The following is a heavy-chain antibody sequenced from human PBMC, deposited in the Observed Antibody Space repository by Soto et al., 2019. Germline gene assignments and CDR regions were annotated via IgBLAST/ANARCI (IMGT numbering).Heavy chain of an antibody. CDR1: GFTFSSYS. J-gene: IGHJ4*02. CDR2: ISSSSSYI. V-gene: IGHV3-21*01. D-gene: IGHD2-15*01. Sequence: PGGSLRLSCAASGFTFSSYSMNWVRQAPGKGLEWVSSISSSSSYIYYADSVKGRFTISRDNAKNSLYLQMNSLRAEDTAVYYCARGKSVVAAIGDLFDYWGQGTLVTVSS. CDR3: ARGKSVVAAIGDLFDY.